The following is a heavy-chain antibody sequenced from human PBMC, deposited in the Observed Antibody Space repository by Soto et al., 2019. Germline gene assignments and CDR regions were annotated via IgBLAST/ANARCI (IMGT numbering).Heavy chain of an antibody. J-gene: IGHJ3*02. D-gene: IGHD1-26*01. CDR2: ISAYNGNT. CDR3: ARGGGSDPYDAFDI. CDR1: GGTFSSYA. V-gene: IGHV1-18*01. Sequence: ASVKVSCKASGGTFSSYAISWVRQALGQGLEWMGWISAYNGNTNYAQKLQGRVTMTTDTSTSTAYMELRSLRSDDTAVYYCARGGGSDPYDAFDIWGQGTMVTVSS.